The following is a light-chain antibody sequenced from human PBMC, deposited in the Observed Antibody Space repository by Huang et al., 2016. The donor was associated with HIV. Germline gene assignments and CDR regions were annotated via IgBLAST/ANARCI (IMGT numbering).Light chain of an antibody. CDR3: QQSYSNTFT. V-gene: IGKV1-39*01. Sequence: DIQMTQSPSSLSASVGDRVIITCRASQSISSSLNWYQQQPGKAPNLLIYAASRLQSGVPSRFSGSGSGTDFTLTIRSLQPEDFATYYCQQSYSNTFTFGAGTKVDVK. J-gene: IGKJ3*01. CDR2: AAS. CDR1: QSISSS.